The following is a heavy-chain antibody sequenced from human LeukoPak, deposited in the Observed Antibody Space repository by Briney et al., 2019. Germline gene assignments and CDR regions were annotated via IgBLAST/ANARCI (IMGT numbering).Heavy chain of an antibody. CDR2: ISGGGETT. V-gene: IGHV3-23*01. Sequence: GGSLRLSCAAFGFTFNNYAMNWVRQAPGKGLEWVTSISGGGETTYYADSAKGRFTISRDNSQNTLYLQMNSLRAEDTAVYYCARDYADYVGYFFFDYWGQGTLVTVSS. CDR3: ARDYADYVGYFFFDY. CDR1: GFTFNNYA. J-gene: IGHJ4*02. D-gene: IGHD4-17*01.